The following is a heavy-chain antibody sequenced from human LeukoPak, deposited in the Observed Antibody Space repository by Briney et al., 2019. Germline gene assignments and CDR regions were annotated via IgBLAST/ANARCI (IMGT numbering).Heavy chain of an antibody. CDR3: ARASLYGDYNWFDP. CDR2: IWYDGSNT. V-gene: IGHV3-33*01. D-gene: IGHD4-17*01. CDR1: GFTFSSYG. J-gene: IGHJ5*02. Sequence: GGSLRLSCAASGFTFSSYGMHWVRQAPGKGLEWVAVIWYDGSNTYYADSVKGRFTISRDNSKNTLYLQMNSLRAEDTAVYYCARASLYGDYNWFDPWGQGTLVTVSS.